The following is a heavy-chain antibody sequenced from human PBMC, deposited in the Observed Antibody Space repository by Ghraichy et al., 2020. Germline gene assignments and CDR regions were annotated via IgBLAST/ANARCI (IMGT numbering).Heavy chain of an antibody. V-gene: IGHV3-30*04. CDR2: ISHDGSNK. CDR3: AKGLDNYYGLGSYSYYGMDV. CDR1: GFTFSNYA. Sequence: GGSLRLSCAASGFTFSNYAMHWVRQAPGKGLEWVAVISHDGSNKYYADSVKGRFTISRENSKNTLYLQMNSLRPEDTAVYYCAKGLDNYYGLGSYSYYGMDVWGQGTTVTVSS. D-gene: IGHD3-10*01. J-gene: IGHJ6*02.